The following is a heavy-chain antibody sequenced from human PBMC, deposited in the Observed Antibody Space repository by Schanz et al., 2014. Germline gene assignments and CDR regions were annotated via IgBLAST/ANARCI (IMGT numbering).Heavy chain of an antibody. V-gene: IGHV3-15*01. J-gene: IGHJ3*02. Sequence: VVESGGGLVKPGGSLRLSCAASGFPFSNAYMAWLRQVPGKGLEWVGHIKNNADGGTAHYAAPVKGRFTVSRDDSRNTLYLQMNTLRTDDTALYYCTTFNNRDALYIWGQGTMVSVSS. D-gene: IGHD1-20*01. CDR2: IKNNADGGTA. CDR1: GFPFSNAY. CDR3: TTFNNRDALYI.